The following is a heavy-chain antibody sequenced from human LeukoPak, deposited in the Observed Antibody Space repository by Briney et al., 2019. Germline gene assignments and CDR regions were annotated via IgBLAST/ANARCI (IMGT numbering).Heavy chain of an antibody. J-gene: IGHJ6*01. CDR1: GFTFDATA. D-gene: IGHD6-13*01. Sequence: PGGFLRSSFAASGFTFDATAMDWGPQGPGKGLEWGSGISWDTVGMGYLYSVQGRFTIPRDKGKNSLYLQMNSLRAEDTGLYYCAKDIKGESSSWYLFICGMDVWGQGTTVTVSS. CDR3: AKDIKGESSSWYLFICGMDV. CDR2: ISWDTVGM. V-gene: IGHV3-9*01.